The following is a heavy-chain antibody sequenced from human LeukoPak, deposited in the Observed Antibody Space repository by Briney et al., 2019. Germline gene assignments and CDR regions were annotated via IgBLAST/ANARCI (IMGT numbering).Heavy chain of an antibody. V-gene: IGHV1-69*06. J-gene: IGHJ6*03. CDR2: IIPIFGTA. D-gene: IGHD6-19*01. Sequence: GASVKVSCKASGGTFSSYAISWVRQAPGQGLEWMGGIIPIFGTANYAQKFQGRVTITADKSTSTAYMELSSLRSEDTAVYYCARDPGAVAGTRGSYYYYYMDVWGKGTTVTVSS. CDR1: GGTFSSYA. CDR3: ARDPGAVAGTRGSYYYYYMDV.